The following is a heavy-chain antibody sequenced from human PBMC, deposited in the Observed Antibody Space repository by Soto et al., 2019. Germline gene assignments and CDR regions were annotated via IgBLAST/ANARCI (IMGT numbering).Heavy chain of an antibody. CDR3: ASHGSGDYFWFDP. CDR1: GFTFSDFL. D-gene: IGHD4-17*01. V-gene: IGHV3-74*01. J-gene: IGHJ5*02. CDR2: ASPDGSST. Sequence: PGEPPRPSWAASGFTFSDFLVHWGRQAPGKGLVWVSRASPDGSSTSYADSVKGRFTISRDNAKNMLYMEMNSLRAEDTAVYYCASHGSGDYFWFDPWGQGTLVTVSS.